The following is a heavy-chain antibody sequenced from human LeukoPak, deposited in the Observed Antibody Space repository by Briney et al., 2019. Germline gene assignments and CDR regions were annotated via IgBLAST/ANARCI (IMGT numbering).Heavy chain of an antibody. Sequence: SETLSLTCTVSGGSISSSSYYWGWIRQPPGKGLEWIGSIYYSGSTYYNPSLKSRVTISVDTSKNQFSLKLSSATAADTAVYYCARHKRRDYGGKRGGFDYWGQGTLVTVSS. D-gene: IGHD4-23*01. V-gene: IGHV4-39*01. CDR3: ARHKRRDYGGKRGGFDY. CDR1: GGSISSSSYY. J-gene: IGHJ4*02. CDR2: IYYSGST.